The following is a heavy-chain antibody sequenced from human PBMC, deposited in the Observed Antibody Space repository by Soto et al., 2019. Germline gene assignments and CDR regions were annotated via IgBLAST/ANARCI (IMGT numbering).Heavy chain of an antibody. D-gene: IGHD3-22*01. CDR3: VYYYDSSGYSQTWFDP. Sequence: SVKVSCKASGGTFSSYAISWVRQAPGQGLEWMGGIIPIFGTANYAQKFQGRVTITADESTSTAYMELSSLRSEDTAVYYCVYYYDSSGYSQTWFDPWGQGTLVTVSS. J-gene: IGHJ5*02. CDR2: IIPIFGTA. CDR1: GGTFSSYA. V-gene: IGHV1-69*13.